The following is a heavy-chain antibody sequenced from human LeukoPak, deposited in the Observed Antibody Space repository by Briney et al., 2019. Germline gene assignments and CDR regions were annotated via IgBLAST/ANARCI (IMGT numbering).Heavy chain of an antibody. CDR1: GFTFSGFA. V-gene: IGHV3-23*01. CDR2: ILANGFTQ. D-gene: IGHD4-17*01. Sequence: GGSLRLSCAASGFTFSGFAMAWVRQIPGKGLEWISGILANGFTQYYADSVRGRFTISRDNSRDTLFLEMSSLRGDDTAIYFCAKDLTYGDGRWEFASWGQGTLVTVA. J-gene: IGHJ5*01. CDR3: AKDLTYGDGRWEFAS.